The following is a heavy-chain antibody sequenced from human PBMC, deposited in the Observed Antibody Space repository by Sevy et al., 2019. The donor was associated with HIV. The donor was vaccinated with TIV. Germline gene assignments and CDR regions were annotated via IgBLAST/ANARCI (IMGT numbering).Heavy chain of an antibody. D-gene: IGHD6-19*01. J-gene: IGHJ4*02. CDR3: AGPILTYNNGWSYYDY. CDR1: GASISSSGYY. V-gene: IGHV4-39*01. Sequence: SETLSLTCTVSGASISSSGYYWGWIRQPPGKGLEWIASINYSGIIFYNPSLKSRITISADTSKNQFSLDLNSVTAADTAIYYCAGPILTYNNGWSYYDYWGQGTVVTVSS. CDR2: INYSGII.